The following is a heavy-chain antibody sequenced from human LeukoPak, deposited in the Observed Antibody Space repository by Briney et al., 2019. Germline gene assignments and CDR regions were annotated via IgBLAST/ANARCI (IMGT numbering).Heavy chain of an antibody. J-gene: IGHJ5*02. Sequence: SETLSLTCTVSGGSISSYSWSWIRQPAGKGPELIGRFYISGSTHYSPPLKSRVTVSLDKSRNQFSLKMSSVTAADTAVYYCARDRTGWFDPWGQGILVTVSS. V-gene: IGHV4-4*07. CDR1: GGSISSYS. CDR3: ARDRTGWFDP. CDR2: FYISGST.